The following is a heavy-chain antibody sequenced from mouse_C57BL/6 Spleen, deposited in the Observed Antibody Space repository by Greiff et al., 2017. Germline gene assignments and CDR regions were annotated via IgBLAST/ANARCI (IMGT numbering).Heavy chain of an antibody. CDR2: IDPSACYT. CDR3: ARWEGVALRRWFAD. Sequence: QVHLQQPGAELVLPGASVKLSCTASGYTFTSYWMPWVKQRPGQGLEWIGEIDPSACYTNYNQKFKGQFTLPVDKSYSTAYMQLSSLTSDDSAVYYCARWEGVALRRWFADWGQGTLVTVSA. D-gene: IGHD1-2*01. CDR1: GYTFTSYW. V-gene: IGHV1-69*01. J-gene: IGHJ3*01.